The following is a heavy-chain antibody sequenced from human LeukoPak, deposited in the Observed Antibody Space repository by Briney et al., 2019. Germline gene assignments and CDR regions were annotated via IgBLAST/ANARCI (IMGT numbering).Heavy chain of an antibody. Sequence: SVKVSCKASGGTFSSYTISWVRQAPGQGLEWMGRIIPTLGIANYAQKFQGRVTITADKSTSTAYMELSSLRSEDTAVYYCARDLSWVAGILDYWGQGTLVTVSS. CDR1: GGTFSSYT. V-gene: IGHV1-69*04. CDR2: IIPTLGIA. D-gene: IGHD6-19*01. J-gene: IGHJ4*02. CDR3: ARDLSWVAGILDY.